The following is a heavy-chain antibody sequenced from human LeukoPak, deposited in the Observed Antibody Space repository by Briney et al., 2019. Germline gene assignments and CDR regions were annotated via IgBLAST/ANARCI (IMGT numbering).Heavy chain of an antibody. Sequence: SETLSLTCTVSGGSISSGDYYWSWIRQPPGKGLEWIGYIYYSGSTYYNPSLKSRVTISVDTSKNQFSLKLSSVTAADTAVYYCAGDNYYDSRVPFDYWGQGTLVTVSS. CDR1: GGSISSGDYY. CDR2: IYYSGST. J-gene: IGHJ4*02. V-gene: IGHV4-30-4*08. CDR3: AGDNYYDSRVPFDY. D-gene: IGHD3-22*01.